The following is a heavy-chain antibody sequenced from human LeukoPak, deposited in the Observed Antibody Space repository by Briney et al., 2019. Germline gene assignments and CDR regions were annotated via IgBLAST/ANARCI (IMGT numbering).Heavy chain of an antibody. V-gene: IGHV4-59*08. Sequence: SETLSLTCTVSGSSISSYYWSWILQPPGPGLECIGYVYYIGSTNYNPSLKSRVTISVDTSNNQFSLKLRSVTAADTAVYYCARKYGSGTYAYFDFWGQGTLVTVSS. CDR2: VYYIGST. CDR3: ARKYGSGTYAYFDF. D-gene: IGHD3-10*01. J-gene: IGHJ4*02. CDR1: GSSISSYY.